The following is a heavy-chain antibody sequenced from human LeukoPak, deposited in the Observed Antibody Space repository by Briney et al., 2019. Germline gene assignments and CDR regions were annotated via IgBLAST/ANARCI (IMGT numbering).Heavy chain of an antibody. D-gene: IGHD2-21*01. CDR2: NYRDGDT. V-gene: IGHV3-53*01. J-gene: IGHJ2*01. CDR3: ARVVFDRGLQWYFDL. CDR1: GFTVSTNY. Sequence: PGESLRLSCAASGFTVSTNYMSWVRQAPGKGLEWVAVNYRDGDTYYADSVKGRFTISRDSSNNILYHQLTGLRAEDPAVYCCARVVFDRGLQWYFDLWGRGTVITVSS.